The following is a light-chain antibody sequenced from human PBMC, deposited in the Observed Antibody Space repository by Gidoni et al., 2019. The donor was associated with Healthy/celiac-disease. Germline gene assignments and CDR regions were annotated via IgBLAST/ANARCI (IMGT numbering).Light chain of an antibody. CDR3: QQYYSTPSYT. V-gene: IGKV4-1*01. J-gene: IGKJ2*01. CDR2: WAS. Sequence: DIVMTPSPDPLAVSLGERATINCKSSQSVLYSSNNKNYLAWYQQKPGQPPKLLIYWASTRESGVPDRFSGSGSGTDFTLTISSLQAEDVAVYYCQQYYSTPSYTFGQGTKLEIK. CDR1: QSVLYSSNNKNY.